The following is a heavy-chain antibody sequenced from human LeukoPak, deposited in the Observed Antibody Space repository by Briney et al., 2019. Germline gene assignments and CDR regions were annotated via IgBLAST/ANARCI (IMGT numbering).Heavy chain of an antibody. Sequence: SETLSLTCTVSGGSISSYYWSWIRQPPGKGLEWIGYFSYTGSTNYNPSLRSRVAISADTSKNQFSLRLSSVTAADTAVYYCAVTTEYYYMDVWGKGTTVTVSS. CDR2: FSYTGST. V-gene: IGHV4-59*01. CDR1: GGSISSYY. CDR3: AVTTEYYYMDV. J-gene: IGHJ6*03. D-gene: IGHD1-26*01.